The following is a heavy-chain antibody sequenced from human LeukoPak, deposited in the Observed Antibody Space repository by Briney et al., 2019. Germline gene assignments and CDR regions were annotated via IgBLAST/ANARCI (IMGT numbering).Heavy chain of an antibody. CDR1: GYSFTSYW. CDR3: AVGWSTGAFDI. V-gene: IGHV5-51*01. J-gene: IGHJ3*02. D-gene: IGHD2-15*01. CDR2: IYPGDSDT. Sequence: GESLKISCKGSGYSFTSYWIGWVRQMPGKGLEWMGIIYPGDSDTRYSPSLRGQVTTSADKSIRTAYLQWSRLKASDTAMYYCAVGWSTGAFDIWGQGTMVTVSS.